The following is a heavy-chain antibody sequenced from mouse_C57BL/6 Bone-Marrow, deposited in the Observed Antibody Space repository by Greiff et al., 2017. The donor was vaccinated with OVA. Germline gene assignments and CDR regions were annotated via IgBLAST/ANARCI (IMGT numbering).Heavy chain of an antibody. J-gene: IGHJ4*01. CDR1: GYTFTSYG. Sequence: QVQLQQSGAELARPGASVKLSCKASGYTFTSYGISWVKQRTGQGLEWIGEIYPRSGNTYYNEKFKGKATLTADKSSRTAYMELRRLTYEDAAVYLCERTRLGGGDAMDYWGQGTSVTVSS. CDR2: IYPRSGNT. V-gene: IGHV1-81*01. CDR3: ERTRLGGGDAMDY.